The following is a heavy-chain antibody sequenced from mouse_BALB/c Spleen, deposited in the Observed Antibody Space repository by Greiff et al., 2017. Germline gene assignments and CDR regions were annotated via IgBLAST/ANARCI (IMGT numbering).Heavy chain of an antibody. CDR2: ISNGGGST. CDR1: GFTFSSYT. J-gene: IGHJ3*01. CDR3: ARHPYGSSPWFAY. Sequence: DVKLVESGGGLVQPGGSLKLSCAASGFTFSSYTMSWVRQTPEKRLEWVAYISNGGGSTYYPDTVKGRFTISRDNAKNTLYLQMSSLKSEDTAMYYCARHPYGSSPWFAYWGQGTLVTVSA. D-gene: IGHD1-1*01. V-gene: IGHV5-12-2*01.